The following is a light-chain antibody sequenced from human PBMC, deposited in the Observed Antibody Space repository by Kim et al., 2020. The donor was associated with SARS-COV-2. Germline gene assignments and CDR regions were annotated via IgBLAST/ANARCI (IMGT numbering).Light chain of an antibody. V-gene: IGKV1-17*01. Sequence: ASVGDRVTISCRSSHDIRNDLGWYQQNPGGAPKRLIYGASSLQSGVPSRFSGSGSGTEFTLTISSLQPEDFAAYFCLQHNTYPITFGQGTRLEIK. J-gene: IGKJ5*01. CDR2: GAS. CDR1: HDIRND. CDR3: LQHNTYPIT.